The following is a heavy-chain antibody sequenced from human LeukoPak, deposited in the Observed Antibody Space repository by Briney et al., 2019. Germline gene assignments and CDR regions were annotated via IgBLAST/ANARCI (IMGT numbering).Heavy chain of an antibody. Sequence: GGSLRLSCAASGFTFSSYSMNWVRQTPGKGLEWVSSISSSSSYIYYADSVKGRFTISRDNAKNSLYLQMNSLRAEDTAVYYCALRGYISGYYYFDYWGQGTLVTVSS. J-gene: IGHJ4*02. D-gene: IGHD3-22*01. CDR3: ALRGYISGYYYFDY. CDR1: GFTFSSYS. CDR2: ISSSSSYI. V-gene: IGHV3-21*01.